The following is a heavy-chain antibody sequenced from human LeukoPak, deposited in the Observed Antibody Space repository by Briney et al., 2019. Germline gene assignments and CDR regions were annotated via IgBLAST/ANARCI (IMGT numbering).Heavy chain of an antibody. V-gene: IGHV1-8*01. D-gene: IGHD3-3*01. CDR2: MNPNSGNT. Sequence: ASVKVSCKASGYTFTSYDINWVRQAPGQGLEWMGWMNPNSGNTGYAQKFQGRVTMTRNTSISTAYMELSSLRSEDTAVYYCARGPDYDFWSGYFSRPDYFDYWGQGTLVTVSS. CDR1: GYTFTSYD. CDR3: ARGPDYDFWSGYFSRPDYFDY. J-gene: IGHJ4*02.